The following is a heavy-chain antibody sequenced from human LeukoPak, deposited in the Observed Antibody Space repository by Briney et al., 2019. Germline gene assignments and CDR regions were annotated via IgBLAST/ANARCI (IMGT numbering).Heavy chain of an antibody. V-gene: IGHV1-46*01. CDR3: ATLYLPSERGTSSRKSDAFDI. J-gene: IGHJ3*02. CDR1: GYTFTSYH. CDR2: INPSGGST. Sequence: ASVKVSCKASGYTFTSYHMHWVRQAPGQGLEWMGIINPSGGSTSYAQKFQGRVTMTEDTSTDTAYMELSSLRSEDTAVYYCATLYLPSERGTSSRKSDAFDIWSQGTMVTVSS. D-gene: IGHD2-2*01.